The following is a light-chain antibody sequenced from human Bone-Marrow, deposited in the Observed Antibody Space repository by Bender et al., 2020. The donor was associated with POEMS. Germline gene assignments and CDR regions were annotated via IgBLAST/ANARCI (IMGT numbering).Light chain of an antibody. V-gene: IGLV1-44*01. CDR2: NNS. Sequence: QSVVSQPPSVSGAPGQTVTISCSGDRSNIGANTVNWYHHVPGTAPKLLISNNSQRPSGVPGRFSGSKSGITASLTISGLQAEDEADYYCSSYTSSSSWVFGGGTKLTVL. CDR1: RSNIGANT. CDR3: SSYTSSSSWV. J-gene: IGLJ3*02.